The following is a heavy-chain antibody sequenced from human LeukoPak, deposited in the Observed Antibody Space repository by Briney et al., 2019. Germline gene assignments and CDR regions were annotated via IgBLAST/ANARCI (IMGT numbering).Heavy chain of an antibody. CDR1: GFTFSSYA. V-gene: IGHV3-23*01. CDR2: ISGSGGST. CDR3: AKGGRATIFGVVIY. Sequence: GGSLRLSCAASGFTFSSYAMSWVRQAQGKGLEWVSAISGSGGSTYYAASVKGRFTISRDNSKNTLYLQMNSLRAEDTTVYYCAKGGRATIFGVVIYWGQGTLVTVSS. J-gene: IGHJ4*02. D-gene: IGHD3-3*01.